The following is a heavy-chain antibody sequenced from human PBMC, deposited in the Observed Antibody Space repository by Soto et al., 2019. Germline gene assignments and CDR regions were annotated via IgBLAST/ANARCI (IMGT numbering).Heavy chain of an antibody. Sequence: PGGSLRLSCAASGFTFSSYAMSWVRQAPGKGLEWVSAISGSGGSTYYADSVKGRFTISRDNSKNTLYLQMNSLRAEDTAVYYCAKAGEGYFDWLLKAGPYYFDYWGQGTLVTVSS. CDR3: AKAGEGYFDWLLKAGPYYFDY. J-gene: IGHJ4*02. D-gene: IGHD3-9*01. CDR2: ISGSGGST. CDR1: GFTFSSYA. V-gene: IGHV3-23*01.